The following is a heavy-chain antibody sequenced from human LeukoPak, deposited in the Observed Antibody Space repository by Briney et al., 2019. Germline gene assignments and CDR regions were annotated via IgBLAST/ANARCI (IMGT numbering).Heavy chain of an antibody. V-gene: IGHV4-39*01. Sequence: SETLSLTCTVSGGSVSSSSYYWGWIRQPPGKGLAWTGTIYYTGSTYYNPSLKSRVTMSVDTSKNQFSLKLSSVTAADTAVYYCARHAGMLGGTRVVFDYWGQGTLVTVPS. CDR3: ARHAGMLGGTRVVFDY. J-gene: IGHJ4*02. CDR2: IYYTGST. D-gene: IGHD1-26*01. CDR1: GGSVSSSSYY.